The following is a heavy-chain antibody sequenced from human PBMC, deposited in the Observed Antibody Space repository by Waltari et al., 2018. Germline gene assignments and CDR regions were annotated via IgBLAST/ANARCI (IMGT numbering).Heavy chain of an antibody. CDR1: GYTFTGYY. J-gene: IGHJ6*02. D-gene: IGHD2-2*01. Sequence: QVQLVQSGAEVKKPGASVKVSCKASGYTFTGYYMHWVRQAPGQGLEWMGRINPNSGGTNYGQKFQGRVTMTRETSIRTAYMELSRLRSDDTAVYYCAREGYCSSTSCYVPASYYYYYGMDVWGQGTTVTVSS. CDR3: AREGYCSSTSCYVPASYYYYYGMDV. CDR2: INPNSGGT. V-gene: IGHV1-2*06.